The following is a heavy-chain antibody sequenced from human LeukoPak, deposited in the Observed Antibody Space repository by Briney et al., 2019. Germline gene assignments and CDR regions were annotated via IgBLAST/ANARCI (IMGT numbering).Heavy chain of an antibody. V-gene: IGHV3-23*01. CDR2: ISGSGGST. Sequence: GGSLRLSCAASGFTFSSYAMTWVRQAPGKGLEWVSAISGSGGSTDYADSVKGRFTISRDNSKNTLYLQMNSLRAEDTAVYYCAKGVVDSSGTLDYWGQGTLVTVSS. CDR3: AKGVVDSSGTLDY. J-gene: IGHJ4*02. CDR1: GFTFSSYA. D-gene: IGHD3-22*01.